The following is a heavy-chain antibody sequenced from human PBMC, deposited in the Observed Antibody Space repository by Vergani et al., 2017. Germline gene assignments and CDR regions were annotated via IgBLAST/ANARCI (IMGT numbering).Heavy chain of an antibody. J-gene: IGHJ4*02. V-gene: IGHV1-2*02. D-gene: IGHD2-2*01. CDR2: INPNSGGT. CDR3: ARVGTSSNGDYFDY. Sequence: QVQLVQSGAEVKKPGASVKVSCKASGYTFTDYFMHWVRQAPGQGLEWMGWINPNSGGTNYAQKFQGRVTITRDTSISTAYMELSNLRSDDTAVYYCARVGTSSNGDYFDYWGQGTLVTVSS. CDR1: GYTFTDYF.